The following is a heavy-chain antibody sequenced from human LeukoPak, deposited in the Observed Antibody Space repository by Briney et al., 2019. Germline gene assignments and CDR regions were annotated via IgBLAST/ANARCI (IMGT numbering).Heavy chain of an antibody. CDR2: IIPIFGTA. CDR1: GGTFSSYA. D-gene: IGHD3-22*01. V-gene: IGHV1-69*05. Sequence: SVKVSCKPSGGTFSSYAISWVRQAPGQGLEWMGRIIPIFGTANYAQKFQRRDTITTDESTSTSYMELSSLRSEDTAVYYCARDTYYYDSSGYYYVDYWGQGTLVTVSS. CDR3: ARDTYYYDSSGYYYVDY. J-gene: IGHJ4*02.